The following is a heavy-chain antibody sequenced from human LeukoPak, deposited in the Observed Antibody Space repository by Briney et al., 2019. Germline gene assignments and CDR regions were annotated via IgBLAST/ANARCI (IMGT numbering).Heavy chain of an antibody. Sequence: PGGSLRLSCAASGFAFSSHWMHWVRQAPGKGLEWVSRINSDGSSSSYADSVKGRFTISRDNAKNTLYLQMNSLRAEDTALYYCTRLGTASTYCGGDCLFNWGQGTPVTVDS. J-gene: IGHJ4*02. CDR2: INSDGSSS. CDR3: TRLGTASTYCGGDCLFN. D-gene: IGHD2-21*02. V-gene: IGHV3-74*01. CDR1: GFAFSSHW.